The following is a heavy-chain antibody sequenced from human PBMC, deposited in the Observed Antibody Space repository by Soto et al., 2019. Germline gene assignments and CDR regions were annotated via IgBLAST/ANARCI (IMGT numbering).Heavy chain of an antibody. CDR1: GFSFSYSY. CDR2: ISSCAFTI. J-gene: IGHJ4*02. V-gene: IGHV3-11*01. CDR3: ARDTTRLEH. Sequence: GGSLRRSCVVSGFSFSYSYMTGVRQIPGKGLEWIASISSCAFTISYAAAVKGRFTISRDDGHNSLFLQMDSLRAEDTALYYCARDTTRLEHWGQGTLVTVSS. D-gene: IGHD1-1*01.